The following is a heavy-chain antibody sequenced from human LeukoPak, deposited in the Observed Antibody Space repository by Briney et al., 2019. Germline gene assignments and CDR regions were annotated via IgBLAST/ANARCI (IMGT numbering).Heavy chain of an antibody. CDR1: GGFISSGSYY. D-gene: IGHD3-22*01. Sequence: SQTLSLTCTVSGGFISSGSYYWSWIRQPAGKGLEWIGRIYTSGSTNYNPSLKSRVTISVDTSKNQFSLKLSSVTAADTAVYYCARPLKPDSSGPLGYWGQGTLVTVSS. CDR2: IYTSGST. CDR3: ARPLKPDSSGPLGY. J-gene: IGHJ4*02. V-gene: IGHV4-61*02.